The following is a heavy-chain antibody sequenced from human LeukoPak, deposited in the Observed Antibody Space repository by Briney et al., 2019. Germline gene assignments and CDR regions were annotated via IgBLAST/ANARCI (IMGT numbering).Heavy chain of an antibody. J-gene: IGHJ4*02. Sequence: ASVKVSCKASGYTFTSYGISWVRQAPGQGLEWMGWISAYNGNTNYAQKLQGRVTMTTDTSTSTAYMELRSLRSDDTAMYYCATLPLSSSWDQFDYWGQGTLVTVSS. D-gene: IGHD6-13*01. CDR3: ATLPLSSSWDQFDY. V-gene: IGHV1-18*01. CDR1: GYTFTSYG. CDR2: ISAYNGNT.